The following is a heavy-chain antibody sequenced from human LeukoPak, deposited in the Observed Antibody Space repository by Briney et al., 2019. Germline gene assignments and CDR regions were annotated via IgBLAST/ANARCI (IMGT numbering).Heavy chain of an antibody. Sequence: GTSLRLSCAASGFIFSHYAMHWVRQAPGKGLEWLDVISHDGSSNHYAESVMGRFAISRDNSKNTLYLQMNSLTVEDTAVYYCARENGGNLRYFDFWGQGSLVTVSS. CDR1: GFIFSHYA. J-gene: IGHJ4*02. CDR3: ARENGGNLRYFDF. V-gene: IGHV3-30*09. D-gene: IGHD1-14*01. CDR2: ISHDGSSN.